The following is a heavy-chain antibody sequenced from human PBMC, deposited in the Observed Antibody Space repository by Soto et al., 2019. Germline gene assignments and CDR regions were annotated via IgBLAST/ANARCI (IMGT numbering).Heavy chain of an antibody. CDR1: GYTFPSYH. CDR2: ISAYSGST. V-gene: IGHV1-18*04. CDR3: ARGASMGV. Sequence: GGPVKGSCKATGYTFPSYHILWVRHAPGQGLEWMGLISAYSGSTSYAQKLQGRVTMTTDTSTSTAYMELRSLRSEDTAVYYCARGASMGVWGKGTTVTVSS. J-gene: IGHJ6*03.